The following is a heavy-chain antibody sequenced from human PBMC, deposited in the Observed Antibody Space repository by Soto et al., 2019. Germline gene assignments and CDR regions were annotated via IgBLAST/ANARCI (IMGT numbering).Heavy chain of an antibody. D-gene: IGHD1-7*01. J-gene: IGHJ4*02. CDR3: ARYTPEKTGTSPFDY. V-gene: IGHV4-39*02. Sequence: SETLSLTCTVSGASIISRTYLWGWIRPPPGRGLEWIGSIHYSGRTYHNPSLKSRVTISADTSKNHFSLKLSAVTAADTAVYYCARYTPEKTGTSPFDYWGQGTLVTVSS. CDR1: GASIISRTYL. CDR2: IHYSGRT.